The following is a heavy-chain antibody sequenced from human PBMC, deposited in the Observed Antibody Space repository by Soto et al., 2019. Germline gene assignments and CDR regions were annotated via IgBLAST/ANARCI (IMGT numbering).Heavy chain of an antibody. CDR2: LYDLDGI. J-gene: IGHJ3*01. Sequence: DVQLVESGGGLIQPGGSLRLSCAAFGLTVSGKYYMAWVRQAPGKGLEWLSALYDLDGIYYADSVKGRFTTSGDSSKNIAYLQMDDLRPADTAVYYCASWHLREHAYDVWGQGTTVTVSS. V-gene: IGHV3-53*01. D-gene: IGHD4-17*01. CDR1: GLTVSGKYY. CDR3: ASWHLREHAYDV.